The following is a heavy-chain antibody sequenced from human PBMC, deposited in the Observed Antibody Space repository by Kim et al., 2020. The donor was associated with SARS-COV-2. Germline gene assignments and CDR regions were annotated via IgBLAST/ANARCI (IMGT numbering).Heavy chain of an antibody. CDR2: ISGNGDRT. D-gene: IGHD2-2*01. Sequence: GGSLRLSCAGSGFTFDEYAMHWVRQAPGKGLEWVSGISGNGDRTGYADSVKGRFTVSRDSAKKSMYLQMNSLRTDDTAVYYCTKDRYYPSTNCPLDYWGQGTLVTVSS. J-gene: IGHJ4*02. CDR3: TKDRYYPSTNCPLDY. V-gene: IGHV3-9*01. CDR1: GFTFDEYA.